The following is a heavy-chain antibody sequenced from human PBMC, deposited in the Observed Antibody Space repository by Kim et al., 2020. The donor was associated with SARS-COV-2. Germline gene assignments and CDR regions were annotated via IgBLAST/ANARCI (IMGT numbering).Heavy chain of an antibody. Sequence: GGSLRLSCAASGFTFSDSVMHWVRQASGKGLEWLGRIRGKANSSTTAYSASVKGRFTISRDDSKNTAYLQMNRLKIEDTAVYYCARGPPYSWSDWDALDIWGQGTMVTVSS. D-gene: IGHD1-26*01. CDR1: GFTFSDSV. V-gene: IGHV3-73*01. J-gene: IGHJ3*02. CDR3: ARGPPYSWSDWDALDI. CDR2: IRGKANSSTT.